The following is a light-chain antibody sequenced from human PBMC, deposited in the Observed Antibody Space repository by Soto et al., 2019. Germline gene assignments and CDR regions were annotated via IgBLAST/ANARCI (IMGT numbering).Light chain of an antibody. CDR3: CSYAGFSTFVV. CDR2: EGS. J-gene: IGLJ2*01. Sequence: QSVLTQPASVSGSPGQSITISCTGTSSDVGSYHLVSWYQHHPGKAPKLIIYEGSKRPSGISSRFSGSKSGNTASLTISGLQAEDEADYHCCSYAGFSTFVVFSGGTKLTVL. CDR1: SSDVGSYHL. V-gene: IGLV2-23*03.